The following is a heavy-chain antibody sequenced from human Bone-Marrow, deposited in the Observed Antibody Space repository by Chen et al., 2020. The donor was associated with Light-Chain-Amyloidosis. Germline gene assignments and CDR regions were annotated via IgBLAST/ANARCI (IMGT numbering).Heavy chain of an antibody. CDR1: GFTVSGSY. V-gene: IGHV3-53*01. Sequence: EVQLVECGGGLMQPGGSLRLSCAASGFTVSGSYMAWVRQAPGKGLEWLSVIFCDGGTYYADSVKCRLTISRATSQNTLFFRSNSLRAEDTAIYYCARVSRDAFWTGDGFNPWGQGTLVTVSS. D-gene: IGHD3-9*01. CDR2: IFCDGGT. J-gene: IGHJ5*02. CDR3: ARVSRDAFWTGDGFNP.